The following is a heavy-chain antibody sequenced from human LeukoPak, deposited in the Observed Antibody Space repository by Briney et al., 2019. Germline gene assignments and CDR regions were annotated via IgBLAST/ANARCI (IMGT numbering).Heavy chain of an antibody. J-gene: IGHJ4*02. V-gene: IGHV4-59*01. CDR1: GGAISIYY. CDR2: ISYSGST. D-gene: IGHD1-20*01. Sequence: SETLSLTCTVSGGAISIYYWSWLRQPPGKGLEWSGYISYSGSTNYNPSLQSRVTMSLDTSKNQFSLNLNSVTAADTAVYFCARAPNWNYFDDWGQGTLVTVSS. CDR3: ARAPNWNYFDD.